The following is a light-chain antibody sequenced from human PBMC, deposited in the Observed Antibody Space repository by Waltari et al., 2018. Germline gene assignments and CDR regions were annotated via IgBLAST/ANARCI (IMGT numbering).Light chain of an antibody. CDR1: QSVSRT. J-gene: IGKJ1*01. CDR3: QHYVRLPAT. CDR2: GAS. Sequence: EIVLTQSPGTLSLSPGERATLSCRASQSVSRTLAWYQQKPVQAPKLLIDGASIRATGIPDRFTGSGSGTDFSLTIRSLEPEDFAIYFCQHYVRLPATFGQGTKVEIK. V-gene: IGKV3-20*01.